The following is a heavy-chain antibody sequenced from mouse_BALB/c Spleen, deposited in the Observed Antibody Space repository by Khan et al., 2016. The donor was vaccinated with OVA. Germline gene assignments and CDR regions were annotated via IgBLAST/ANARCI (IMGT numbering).Heavy chain of an antibody. J-gene: IGHJ3*01. CDR1: GYTFTSYW. D-gene: IGHD1-2*01. V-gene: IGHV1-59*01. CDR3: ARGGRFITTATWFAY. CDR2: IDPSDKYI. Sequence: QVQLQQSGAELVTPGASVKMSCKASGYTFTSYWMHWVKQRPGQGLEWLGVIDPSDKYIIYNQKFKGKATLTVDTSSSTAYMQLSSLTSEDSAVHYCARGGRFITTATWFAYWGQGTLVAVSA.